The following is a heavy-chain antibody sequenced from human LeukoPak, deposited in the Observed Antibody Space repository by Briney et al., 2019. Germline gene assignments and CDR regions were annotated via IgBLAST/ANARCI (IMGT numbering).Heavy chain of an antibody. CDR3: ARTDCSSTSCYIRY. CDR2: ISAYNGNT. Sequence: ASVKVSCKASGYTFTSYGISWVRQAPGQGLEWMGWISAYNGNTNYAQKLQGRVTMTTDTSTSTAYKELRSLRSDDTAVYYCARTDCSSTSCYIRYWGQGTLVTVSS. V-gene: IGHV1-18*01. CDR1: GYTFTSYG. D-gene: IGHD2-2*02. J-gene: IGHJ4*02.